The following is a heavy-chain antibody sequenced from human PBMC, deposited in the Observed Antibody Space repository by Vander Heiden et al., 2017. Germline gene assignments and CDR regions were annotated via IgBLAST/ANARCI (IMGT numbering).Heavy chain of an antibody. D-gene: IGHD6-13*01. V-gene: IGHV3-23*01. CDR3: AKAYSSSWYEGDY. CDR1: GFTFSRYA. CDR2: ISGSGGST. J-gene: IGHJ4*02. Sequence: EVQLLESGGGLVQPGGSLRVSCAASGFTFSRYAQSRGPQAPGKGLEWVSAISGSGGSTYYADAVKGRFTISRDNSKNTLYLQMNSLRAEDTAVYYCAKAYSSSWYEGDYWGQGTLVTVSS.